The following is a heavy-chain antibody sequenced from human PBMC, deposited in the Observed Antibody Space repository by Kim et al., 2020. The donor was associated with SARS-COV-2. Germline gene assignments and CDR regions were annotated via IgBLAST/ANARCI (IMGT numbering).Heavy chain of an antibody. Sequence: YNPSLKSRVTISVDKSKNQFSLKLSSVTAADTAVYYCARVSSGWFRFDYWGQGTLVTVSS. D-gene: IGHD6-19*01. V-gene: IGHV4-4*02. CDR3: ARVSSGWFRFDY. J-gene: IGHJ4*02.